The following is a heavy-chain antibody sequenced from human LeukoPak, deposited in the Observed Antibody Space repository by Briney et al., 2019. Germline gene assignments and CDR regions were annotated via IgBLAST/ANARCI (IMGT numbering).Heavy chain of an antibody. CDR2: VYYSGTT. CDR3: ARARGEVDSSGWYGSVRLPDYYYGMDV. J-gene: IGHJ6*02. CDR1: GGSISSYY. D-gene: IGHD6-19*01. V-gene: IGHV4-59*01. Sequence: SETLSLTCTVSGGSISSYYWSWIRQPPGKGLEWIGYVYYSGTTNYNPSLKSRVTISVDTSKNQFSLKVSSVTAADTAVYYCARARGEVDSSGWYGSVRLPDYYYGMDVWGQGTTVTVSS.